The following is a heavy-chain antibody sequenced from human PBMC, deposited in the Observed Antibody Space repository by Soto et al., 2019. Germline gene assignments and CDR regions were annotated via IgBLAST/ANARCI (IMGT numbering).Heavy chain of an antibody. J-gene: IGHJ4*02. V-gene: IGHV1-2*06. Sequence: QVQSEQSGAEVKEPGASVRVSCKLSGDTFTRYYIHWVRQAPGQGLEWMGRINANSGDTKYAQSFQGRVTMTRDTSINTAHMELSRLRSDDTAVYYCARGGGSSFFDYWGQGILVTVSS. CDR3: ARGGGSSFFDY. D-gene: IGHD2-2*01. CDR1: GDTFTRYY. CDR2: INANSGDT.